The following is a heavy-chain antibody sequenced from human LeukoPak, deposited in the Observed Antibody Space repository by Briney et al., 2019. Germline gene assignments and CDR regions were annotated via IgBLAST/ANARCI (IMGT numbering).Heavy chain of an antibody. V-gene: IGHV3-74*01. CDR3: VTGHYHIRMYFDL. CDR1: GLTFSTYW. D-gene: IGHD1-14*01. Sequence: GGSLRLSCTASGLTFSTYWVHWVRQAPGKGLVWVSQIKFDGSLASYADSVKGRFTISRDNAKNTLYLQMNTLGTEDTAVYYCVTGHYHIRMYFDLWGRGTLVTVSS. J-gene: IGHJ2*01. CDR2: IKFDGSLA.